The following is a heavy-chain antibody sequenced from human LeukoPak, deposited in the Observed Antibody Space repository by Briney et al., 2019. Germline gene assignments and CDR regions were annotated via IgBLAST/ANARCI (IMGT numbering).Heavy chain of an antibody. Sequence: GGSLRLSCAASGFTFNSYWMSWVRQAPGKGLEWVANIKQDGSEKYYVDSVKGRFTISRDNAKNSLYLQMNSLRAEDTAVYYCARCSDSSGYYPFDYWGQGTLVTVSS. V-gene: IGHV3-7*03. J-gene: IGHJ4*02. CDR1: GFTFNSYW. CDR3: ARCSDSSGYYPFDY. CDR2: IKQDGSEK. D-gene: IGHD3-22*01.